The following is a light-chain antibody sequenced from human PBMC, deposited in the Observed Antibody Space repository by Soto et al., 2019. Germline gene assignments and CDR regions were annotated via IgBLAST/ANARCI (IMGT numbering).Light chain of an antibody. V-gene: IGKV3-15*01. CDR3: QQYDSSLIT. CDR2: GAS. J-gene: IGKJ5*01. CDR1: QSVGTK. Sequence: IVMTQSPATLSVSPGERANLSCRASQSVGTKLAWYQQTPGQAPRLLIYGASNRATGVPDRFSGSGSGTDFTLTISRLEPEDFAVYYCQQYDSSLITFGQGTRLEIK.